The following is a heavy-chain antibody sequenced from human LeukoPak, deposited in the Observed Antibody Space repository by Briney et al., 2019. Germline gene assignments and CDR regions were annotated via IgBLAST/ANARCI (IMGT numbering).Heavy chain of an antibody. V-gene: IGHV4-39*02. CDR3: AREFGVVIPFDY. CDR2: IYYSGST. D-gene: IGHD3-3*01. J-gene: IGHJ4*02. CDR1: GGSISSSSYY. Sequence: PSETLSLTCTVSGGSISSSSYYWGWIRQPPGKGLEWIGSIYYSGSTYYNPFLKSRVTISVDTSENQFSLKLSSVTAADTAVYYCAREFGVVIPFDYWGQGTLVTVSS.